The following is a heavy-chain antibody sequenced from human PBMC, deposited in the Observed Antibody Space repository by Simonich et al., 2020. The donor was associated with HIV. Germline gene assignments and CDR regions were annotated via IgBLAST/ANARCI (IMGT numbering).Heavy chain of an antibody. CDR1: GGSFSGYY. D-gene: IGHD2-15*01. J-gene: IGHJ5*02. CDR2: VNHSGST. Sequence: QVQLQQWGAGLLKPSETLSLTCAVYGGSFSGYYWSWIRQPPGKGLEWMGEVNHSGSTNYTPSLKSRVAISVDTSKNQFSLKLSSVTAADTAVYYCARDLVMVATTVPNNWFDPWGQGTLVTVSS. V-gene: IGHV4-34*01. CDR3: ARDLVMVATTVPNNWFDP.